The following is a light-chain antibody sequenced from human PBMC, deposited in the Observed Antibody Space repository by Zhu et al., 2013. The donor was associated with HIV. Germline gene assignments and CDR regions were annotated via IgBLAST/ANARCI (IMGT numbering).Light chain of an antibody. CDR2: GAS. Sequence: EVLMTQSPATLSVSPGERATLSCRASQSVTINVAWYQQKPGQAPRLFIYGASSRATGVPDRFSGSGSGTDFTLTISSLQPEDFATYYCQQSYSIPLTFAGGTKVEIK. CDR1: QSVTIN. V-gene: IGKV3D-15*01. J-gene: IGKJ4*01. CDR3: QQSYSIPLT.